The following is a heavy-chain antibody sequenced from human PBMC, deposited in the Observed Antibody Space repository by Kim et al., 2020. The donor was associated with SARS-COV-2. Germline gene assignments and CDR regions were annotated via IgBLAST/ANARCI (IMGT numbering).Heavy chain of an antibody. J-gene: IGHJ5*02. CDR3: AREGSGGWFDP. Sequence: YYADSVKGRFTISRDNSKNTLYLQMNSLRAEDTAVYYCAREGSGGWFDPWGQGTLVTVSS. V-gene: IGHV3-30*01. D-gene: IGHD6-25*01.